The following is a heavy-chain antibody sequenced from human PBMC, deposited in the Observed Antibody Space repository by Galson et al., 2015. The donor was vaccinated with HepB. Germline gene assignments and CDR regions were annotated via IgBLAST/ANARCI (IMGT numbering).Heavy chain of an antibody. CDR1: GYTFTSYG. Sequence: SVKVSCKASGYTFTSYGISWVQQAPGQGLEWMGWISAYNGNTNYAQKLQGRVTMTTDTSTSTAYMELRSLRSDDTTVYYCARDQDRWLVLSDAFDIWGQGTMVTVSS. V-gene: IGHV1-18*04. CDR2: ISAYNGNT. D-gene: IGHD6-19*01. J-gene: IGHJ3*02. CDR3: ARDQDRWLVLSDAFDI.